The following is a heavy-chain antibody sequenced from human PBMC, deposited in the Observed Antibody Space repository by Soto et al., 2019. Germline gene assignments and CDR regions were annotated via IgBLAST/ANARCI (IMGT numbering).Heavy chain of an antibody. V-gene: IGHV3-33*01. Sequence: PGGSLRLSCAASGFTFSSYGMHWVRQAPGKGLEWVAVIWYDGSNKYYADSVKGRFTISRDNSKNTLCLQMNSLGAEDTAVYYCARDLGCSSTSCRDNYYYYGMDVWGQGTTVTVSS. CDR1: GFTFSSYG. CDR2: IWYDGSNK. J-gene: IGHJ6*02. CDR3: ARDLGCSSTSCRDNYYYYGMDV. D-gene: IGHD2-2*01.